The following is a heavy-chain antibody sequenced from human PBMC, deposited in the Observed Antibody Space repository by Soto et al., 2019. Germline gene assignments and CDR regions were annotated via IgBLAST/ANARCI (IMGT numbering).Heavy chain of an antibody. CDR3: ANGVTPVVTSWFDP. CDR2: ISGSGGST. CDR1: GFTFSSYA. D-gene: IGHD4-17*01. Sequence: QPGGSLRLSCAASGFTFSSYAMSWVRQAPGKGLEWVSAISGSGGSTYYADSVKGRFTISRDNSKNTLYLQMNSLRAEDTAVYYCANGVTPVVTSWFDPWAQGTLVTVSS. J-gene: IGHJ5*02. V-gene: IGHV3-23*01.